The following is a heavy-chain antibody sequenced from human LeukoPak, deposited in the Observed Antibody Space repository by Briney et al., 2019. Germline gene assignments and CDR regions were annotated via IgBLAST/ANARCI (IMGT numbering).Heavy chain of an antibody. CDR3: ARDPSGRGTFDY. D-gene: IGHD1-1*01. CDR2: ISPYSGNT. V-gene: IGHV1-18*01. J-gene: IGHJ4*02. Sequence: PGASVKVSCKASGYTFTSYGINWVRQAPGQGLEWMGWISPYSGNTNYAQKLQGRVTMTTDTSTSTAYMELRRLRSDDTAVYYCARDPSGRGTFDYWGQGTLVTVSS. CDR1: GYTFTSYG.